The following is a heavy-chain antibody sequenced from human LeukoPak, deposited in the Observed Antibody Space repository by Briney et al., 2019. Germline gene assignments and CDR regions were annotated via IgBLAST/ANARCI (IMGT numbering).Heavy chain of an antibody. CDR1: GGSVSSGSYY. V-gene: IGHV4-61*01. CDR2: IYYSGGT. Sequence: SETLSLTCTVSGGSVSSGSYYWSWIRQPPGKGLEWIGYIYYSGGTNYNPSLKSRVTISVDTSKNQFSLKLSSVTAADTAVYYCARGGSNWGYYFDYWGQGTLVTVSS. CDR3: ARGGSNWGYYFDY. D-gene: IGHD7-27*01. J-gene: IGHJ4*02.